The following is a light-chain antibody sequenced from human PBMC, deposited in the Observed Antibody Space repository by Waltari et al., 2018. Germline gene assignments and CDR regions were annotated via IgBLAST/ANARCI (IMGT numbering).Light chain of an antibody. Sequence: QSALTQPAFVSGSPGQSITISCTGTSRDVGSYNLVSWYQQHPGKAPKLMIYEFSKRPSGVSSRFSGSKSGNTASLTISGLQAEDEADDYCCSYAGLVVFGGGTKLTVL. CDR2: EFS. CDR3: CSYAGLVV. CDR1: SRDVGSYNL. V-gene: IGLV2-23*02. J-gene: IGLJ2*01.